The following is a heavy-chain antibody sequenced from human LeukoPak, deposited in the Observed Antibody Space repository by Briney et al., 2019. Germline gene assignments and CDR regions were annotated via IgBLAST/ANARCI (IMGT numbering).Heavy chain of an antibody. J-gene: IGHJ3*01. CDR2: TYYRSKWSN. Sequence: SQTLSLTCAISGDSVSSNSVAWYWIRQSPSRGLEWLGRTYYRSKWSNDYAVSVKSRITINPDTSKNQFSLQLNSMTPEDTAVYYCVRDNKGIAVSAAFDVWGQGTMVIVSS. V-gene: IGHV6-1*01. CDR3: VRDNKGIAVSAAFDV. CDR1: GDSVSSNSVA. D-gene: IGHD6-19*01.